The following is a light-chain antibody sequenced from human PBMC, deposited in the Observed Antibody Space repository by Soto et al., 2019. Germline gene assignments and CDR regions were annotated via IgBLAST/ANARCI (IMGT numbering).Light chain of an antibody. CDR1: QGVSNW. Sequence: DIQMTQSPSSVSASVGDRVTIACRASQGVSNWLAWYQQKPGKAPKLLIYVASRLQSGVPSRFSGSGSGTNFTLTISILQPEDFATYYCQEANTFPFTFGPETTVDIK. CDR3: QEANTFPFT. V-gene: IGKV1-12*01. J-gene: IGKJ3*01. CDR2: VAS.